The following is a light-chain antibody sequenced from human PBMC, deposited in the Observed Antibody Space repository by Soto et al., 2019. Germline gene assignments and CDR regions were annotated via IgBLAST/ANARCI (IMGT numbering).Light chain of an antibody. J-gene: IGKJ2*01. V-gene: IGKV1-6*01. Sequence: AIPMTQSPSSLSASVGDRVTITCRASQDIRNDLGWYQQKPGKAPNLLIYAASDLESGVPSRFSGSGSGTDFTLTISSLQPEDFATYYCLQHYNYPRTFGQGTKLEIK. CDR1: QDIRND. CDR3: LQHYNYPRT. CDR2: AAS.